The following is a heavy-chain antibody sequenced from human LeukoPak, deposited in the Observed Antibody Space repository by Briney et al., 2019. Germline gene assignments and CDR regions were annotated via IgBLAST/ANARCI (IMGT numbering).Heavy chain of an antibody. D-gene: IGHD6-6*01. CDR2: IHASGPT. Sequence: SETLSLTCTVSGGSISTYYWSWIRRPPGKGLEWNAYIHASGPTNYNPSLKSRITISVDTSKNQFSLELSSVTAADTAVYYCARHDAGIAARPFDNWGQGTLVTVSS. CDR3: ARHDAGIAARPFDN. V-gene: IGHV4-4*09. J-gene: IGHJ4*02. CDR1: GGSISTYY.